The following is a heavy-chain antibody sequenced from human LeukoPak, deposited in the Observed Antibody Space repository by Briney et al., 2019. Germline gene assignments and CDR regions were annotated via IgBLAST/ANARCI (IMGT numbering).Heavy chain of an antibody. CDR1: GGSFSGYY. J-gene: IGHJ6*02. Sequence: PSETLSLTCAVYGGSFSGYYWSWIRQPPGKGLEWIGEINHSGGTNYNPSLKSRVTISVDTSKNQFSLKLSSVTAADTAVYYCARGSAVAGKYYYYGMDVWGQGTTVTVSS. D-gene: IGHD6-19*01. V-gene: IGHV4-34*01. CDR2: INHSGGT. CDR3: ARGSAVAGKYYYYGMDV.